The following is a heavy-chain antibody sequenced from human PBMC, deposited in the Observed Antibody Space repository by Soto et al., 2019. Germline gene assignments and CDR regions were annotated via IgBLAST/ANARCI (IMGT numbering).Heavy chain of an antibody. J-gene: IGHJ5*02. CDR3: AGYIVGATTGVDP. V-gene: IGHV4-59*01. Sequence: PSLTCTASGGSISSYYWSWIRQPPGKGLEWIGYIYYSGSTNYNPSLKSRVTISVDTSKNQFSLKLSSVTAADTAVYYCAGYIVGATTGVDPWGQGTLVTVSS. CDR1: GGSISSYY. CDR2: IYYSGST. D-gene: IGHD1-26*01.